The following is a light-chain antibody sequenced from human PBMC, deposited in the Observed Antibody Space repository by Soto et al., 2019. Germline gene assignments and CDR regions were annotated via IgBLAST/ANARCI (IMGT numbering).Light chain of an antibody. CDR1: QSVSSN. CDR3: PQYNHWPRP. CDR2: DAS. J-gene: IGKJ1*01. V-gene: IGKV3-15*01. Sequence: EIGMTKSAVALSVSTGERTTLSCRASQSVSSNLAWYQQRPGQAPRLLIYDASTRATGIPSRFSGSGSGTEFTLTISSLQSEDFAVYYCPQYNHWPRPFGRGTKVDIK.